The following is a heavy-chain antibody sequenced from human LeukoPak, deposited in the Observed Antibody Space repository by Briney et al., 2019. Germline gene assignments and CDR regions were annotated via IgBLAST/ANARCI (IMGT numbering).Heavy chain of an antibody. CDR3: ARIYSGTYFDY. Sequence: SETLSLTCSVSGGSISSDCWSWIRQPPGKGLEWIGYIYNSGSTNYNPSLKSRVTMSVDTSKKQFSLKLSSVTAADTAVYYCARIYSGTYFDYWGQGTLVTVSS. D-gene: IGHD1-26*01. CDR2: IYNSGST. V-gene: IGHV4-59*01. CDR1: GGSISSDC. J-gene: IGHJ4*02.